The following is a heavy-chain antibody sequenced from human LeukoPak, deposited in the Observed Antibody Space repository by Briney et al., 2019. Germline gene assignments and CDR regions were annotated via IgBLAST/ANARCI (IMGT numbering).Heavy chain of an antibody. CDR3: ATNPDSSGYQDY. D-gene: IGHD3-22*01. CDR1: GYTLTELS. CDR2: LDPEDGET. Sequence: ASVKVSCKVSGYTLTELSMHWVRQAPGKGLEWMGGLDPEDGETIYAQRFQGRVTMTEDTSTDTAYMELSSLRSEDTAVYYCATNPDSSGYQDYWGQGTLVTVSS. V-gene: IGHV1-24*01. J-gene: IGHJ4*02.